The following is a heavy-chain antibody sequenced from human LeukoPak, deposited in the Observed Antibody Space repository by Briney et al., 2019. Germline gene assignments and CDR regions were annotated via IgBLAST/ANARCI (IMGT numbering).Heavy chain of an antibody. V-gene: IGHV4-59*01. Sequence: LSETLSLTCTVSGGSISSYYWSWIRQPPGKGLDWIGYIYYSGSTNYNPSLKSRVTISVDTSKNQFSLKLSSVTAADTAVYYCARVPGGWFGELLFDYWGQGTLVTVSS. CDR1: GGSISSYY. CDR2: IYYSGST. D-gene: IGHD3-10*01. CDR3: ARVPGGWFGELLFDY. J-gene: IGHJ4*02.